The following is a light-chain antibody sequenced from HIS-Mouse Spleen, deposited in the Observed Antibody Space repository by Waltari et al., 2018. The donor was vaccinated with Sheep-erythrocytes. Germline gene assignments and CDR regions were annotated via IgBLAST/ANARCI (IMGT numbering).Light chain of an antibody. CDR3: SLYTSSSTLV. J-gene: IGLJ2*01. CDR2: EGS. V-gene: IGLV2-18*01. CDR1: SSDVGSYNR. Sequence: QSALTQPPSVSGSPGQSVTISCTGTSSDVGSYNRVSWYQQPPGTAPTLMIYEGSNRPSGVPDRFSGSKSGNTASLTISGLQAEDEADYYCSLYTSSSTLVFGGGTKLTVL.